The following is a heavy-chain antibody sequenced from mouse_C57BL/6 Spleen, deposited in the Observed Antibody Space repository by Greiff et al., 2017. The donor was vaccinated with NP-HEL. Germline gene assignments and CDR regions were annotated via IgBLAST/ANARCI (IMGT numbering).Heavy chain of an antibody. D-gene: IGHD1-1*01. J-gene: IGHJ4*01. Sequence: EVQLQQSGPELVKPGASVKISCKASGYTFTDYYMNWVKQSHGKSLEWIGDINPNNGGTSYNQKFKGKATLTVDKSSSTAYMELRSLTSEDSAVYYCARKAYYYGSSYEGYAMDHWGQGTSVTVSS. CDR3: ARKAYYYGSSYEGYAMDH. V-gene: IGHV1-26*01. CDR1: GYTFTDYY. CDR2: INPNNGGT.